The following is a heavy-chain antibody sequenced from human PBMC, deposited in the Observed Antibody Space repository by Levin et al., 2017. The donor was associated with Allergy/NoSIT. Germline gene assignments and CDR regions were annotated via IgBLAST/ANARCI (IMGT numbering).Heavy chain of an antibody. D-gene: IGHD3-10*01. CDR3: ARPLGGSGHYYFL. CDR2: IDPSDSYT. CDR1: GYSFTSYW. J-gene: IGHJ4*02. Sequence: PGGSLRLSCKGSGYSFTSYWINWVRQMPGEGLEWMGRIDPSDSYTNYSPSFQGHVSISADKSISTAYLQWSSLKASDTAIYYCARPLGGSGHYYFLWGQGTLVSVSS. V-gene: IGHV5-10-1*01.